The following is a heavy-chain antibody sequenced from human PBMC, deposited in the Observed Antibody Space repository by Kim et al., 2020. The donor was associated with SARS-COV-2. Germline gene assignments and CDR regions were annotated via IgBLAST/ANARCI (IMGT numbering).Heavy chain of an antibody. CDR2: IRSKVYGGTT. J-gene: IGHJ4*02. CDR3: TRGYCSANSCQWTTYNFNS. D-gene: IGHD2-15*01. V-gene: IGHV3-49*04. CDR1: GFNFGEYA. Sequence: GGSLRLSCTASGFNFGEYAMSWVRQAPGKGLEWVGFIRSKVYGGTTENAPSVKGRFTISRDDSKSIAYLQMNGLKTEDTGVYYCTRGYCSANSCQWTTYNFNSWGQGTLVTVSS.